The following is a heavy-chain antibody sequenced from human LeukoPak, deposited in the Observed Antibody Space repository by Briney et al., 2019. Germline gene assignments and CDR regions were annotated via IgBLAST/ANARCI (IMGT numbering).Heavy chain of an antibody. V-gene: IGHV3-30*18. J-gene: IGHJ4*02. D-gene: IGHD5-18*01. CDR2: ISYDGSNK. CDR3: AKDSRGIQLWLLGWYFDY. CDR1: GFTFSSYG. Sequence: GGSLRLSCAASGFTFSSYGMHWVRQAPGKGLEWVAVISYDGSNKYYADSVKGRFTISRDNSKNTLYLQMNSLRAEDTAVYYCAKDSRGIQLWLLGWYFDYWGQGTLVTVSS.